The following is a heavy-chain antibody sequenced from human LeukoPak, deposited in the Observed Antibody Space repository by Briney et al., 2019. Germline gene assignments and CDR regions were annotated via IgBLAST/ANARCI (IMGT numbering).Heavy chain of an antibody. Sequence: GSLRLSCAASGFTFSSYGMHWVRQAPGKGLEWVAFIRYDGSNKYYADSVKGRFTISRDNSKNMLYLQMNSLRAEDTAVYYCARGAGWLIDYWGQGILVTVSS. V-gene: IGHV3-30*02. J-gene: IGHJ4*02. D-gene: IGHD3-16*01. CDR1: GFTFSSYG. CDR2: IRYDGSNK. CDR3: ARGAGWLIDY.